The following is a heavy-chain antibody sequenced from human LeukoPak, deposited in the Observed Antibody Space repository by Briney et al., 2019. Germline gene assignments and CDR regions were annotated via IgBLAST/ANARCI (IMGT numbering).Heavy chain of an antibody. J-gene: IGHJ4*02. V-gene: IGHV3-23*01. CDR1: GFTFSSYA. CDR3: ARVGYYSSGPFSYFDY. Sequence: GGSLRLSCTGSGFTFSSYARSGVGQAPGKGLDGVSTIIGSGGTTHYADSVKGRFTISRDSSENTLYLQMNSLRVEDTAVYYCARVGYYSSGPFSYFDYWGQGTLVTVSS. D-gene: IGHD3-10*01. CDR2: IIGSGGTT.